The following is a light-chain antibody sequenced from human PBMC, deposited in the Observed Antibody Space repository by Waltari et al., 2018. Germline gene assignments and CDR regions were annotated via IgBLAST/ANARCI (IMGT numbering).Light chain of an antibody. CDR3: QQSYSAPYT. Sequence: IQVPQSPSPPSASVGDRVTITCRTSQNIASYLNWYQQKAGSAPKFLVYLASDLERGVPSRFSGSGSGSHYTLTINSLQPEDFALYYCQQSYSAPYTFGQGTKLEIK. CDR1: QNIASY. J-gene: IGKJ2*01. CDR2: LAS. V-gene: IGKV1-39*01.